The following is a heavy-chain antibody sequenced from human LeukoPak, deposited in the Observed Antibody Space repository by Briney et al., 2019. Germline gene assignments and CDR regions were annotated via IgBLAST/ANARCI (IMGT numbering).Heavy chain of an antibody. CDR1: GFSFSSFS. V-gene: IGHV3-48*01. CDR2: ISSSSSTI. Sequence: GGSLRLSCAASGFSFSSFSMNWVRQAPGKGLEWVSYISSSSSTIYYADSMKGRFTISRDNAKNSLYLQMNSLRADDAALYYCARRGTDRSFDNWGQGTRVTVSS. J-gene: IGHJ4*02. D-gene: IGHD1-1*01. CDR3: ARRGTDRSFDN.